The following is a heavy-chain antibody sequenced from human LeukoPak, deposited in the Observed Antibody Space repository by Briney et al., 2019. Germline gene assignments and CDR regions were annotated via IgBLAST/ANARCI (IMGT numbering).Heavy chain of an antibody. Sequence: PGRSLRLSCAASEFTFSNYAMNWVRQAPGKGLEWLALISYDGSNKYYAGSVRGRFTISRDNSKNTLYLQMNSLRGEDTAVYYCARDRRGAWDFDPWGQGTRVTVSS. CDR2: ISYDGSNK. CDR3: ARDRRGAWDFDP. J-gene: IGHJ5*02. V-gene: IGHV3-30-3*01. CDR1: EFTFSNYA. D-gene: IGHD1-26*01.